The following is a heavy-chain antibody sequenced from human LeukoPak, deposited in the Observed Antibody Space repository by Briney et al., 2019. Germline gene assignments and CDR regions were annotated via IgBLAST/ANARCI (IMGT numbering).Heavy chain of an antibody. CDR1: GFTFSSYS. J-gene: IGHJ6*04. CDR3: ARDLWSMVDV. D-gene: IGHD3-3*01. Sequence: GSLRLSCAATGFTFSSYSMNWVRQAPGKGLEWVSYISSSSRTIYYADSVKGRFTISRDNAKNSLYLQMNSLRAEDTAVYYCARDLWSMVDVWGKGTTVTVSS. CDR2: ISSSSRTI. V-gene: IGHV3-48*01.